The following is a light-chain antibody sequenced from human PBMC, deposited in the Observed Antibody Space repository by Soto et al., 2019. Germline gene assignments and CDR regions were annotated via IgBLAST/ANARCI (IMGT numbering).Light chain of an antibody. CDR3: QHYNSYSEA. CDR1: HTISSW. Sequence: QMTQSPSTLYESVGDRVTITCLASHTISSWLAWYQQKPGKAPKLLIYKASTLKSGVPSRFSGSGSGTEFTLTISSLQHDDFATYYCQHYNSYSEAFGQGTKADIK. V-gene: IGKV1-5*03. CDR2: KAS. J-gene: IGKJ1*01.